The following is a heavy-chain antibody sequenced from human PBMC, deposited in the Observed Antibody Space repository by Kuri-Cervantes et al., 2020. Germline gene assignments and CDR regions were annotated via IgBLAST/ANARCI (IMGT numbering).Heavy chain of an antibody. V-gene: IGHV1-18*01. Sequence: ASVKVSCKASGYTSNSYSITWVRQAPGQGLEWMGWVSAYNGDTKYVESLQGRVTMTRDTSTNTAYMELRRLRSDDTAVYYCARSGGWYFIGIGYWGQGTLVTVSS. J-gene: IGHJ4*02. CDR2: VSAYNGDT. CDR1: GYTSNSYS. CDR3: ARSGGWYFIGIGY. D-gene: IGHD6-19*01.